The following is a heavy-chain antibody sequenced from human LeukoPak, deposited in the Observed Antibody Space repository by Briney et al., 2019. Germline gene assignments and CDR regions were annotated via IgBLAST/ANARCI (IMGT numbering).Heavy chain of an antibody. Sequence: KPSETLSLTCTVSGGSISSSSYYWGWIRQPPGKGLEWIGTIYYSGSTYYNPSLKSRVTISVDTSKNQFSLKLSSVTAADTAVYYCARGYCSGGSCYSFYYYYYMDVWGKGTTVTVSS. J-gene: IGHJ6*03. CDR1: GGSISSSSYY. CDR3: ARGYCSGGSCYSFYYYYYMDV. CDR2: IYYSGST. D-gene: IGHD2-15*01. V-gene: IGHV4-39*07.